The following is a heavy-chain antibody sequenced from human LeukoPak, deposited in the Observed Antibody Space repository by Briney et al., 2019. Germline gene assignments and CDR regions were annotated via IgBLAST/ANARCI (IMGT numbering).Heavy chain of an antibody. V-gene: IGHV3-48*03. CDR1: GFTFSSYE. CDR2: ISSSGSTM. CDR3: ARRGPMGFYYGAGSSYFDY. Sequence: PGGSLRLSCAASGFTFSSYEMNWVRQAPGKGLEWVSYISSSGSTMYFADSVKGRFPISRDNAKNSLYLQMNSLRAEDTAVYYCARRGPMGFYYGAGSSYFDYWGQGTLVTVSS. J-gene: IGHJ4*02. D-gene: IGHD3-10*01.